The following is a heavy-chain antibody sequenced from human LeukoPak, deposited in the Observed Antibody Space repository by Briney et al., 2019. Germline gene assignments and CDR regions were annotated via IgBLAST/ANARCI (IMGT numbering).Heavy chain of an antibody. J-gene: IGHJ4*02. D-gene: IGHD2-15*01. CDR1: GYTFTNYA. CDR2: INTNTGNP. V-gene: IGHV7-4-1*02. Sequence: ASVEVSCKASGYTFTNYAINWVRQAPGQGLEWMGWINTNTGNPTYAQGFTGRVVFSLDTSVTTAYLQISSVKAEDTALYSCVRPGYCSGNSSLKFESSGPGTLVTLSS. CDR3: VRPGYCSGNSSLKFES.